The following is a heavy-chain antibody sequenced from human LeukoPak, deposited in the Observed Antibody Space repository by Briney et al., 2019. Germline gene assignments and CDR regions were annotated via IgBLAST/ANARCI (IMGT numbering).Heavy chain of an antibody. D-gene: IGHD4-17*01. CDR2: INSDESTT. J-gene: IGHJ6*04. V-gene: IGHV3-74*01. Sequence: GRSLRLSCAASGFTFSNYWMHWVRQTPGKGLLWVSGINSDESTTNYADSVQGRFTISRDNAKNTLYLQMNSLRAEDTAVYYARSVTTGIRNALVVWGKGTTVTVSS. CDR3: RSVTTGIRNALVV. CDR1: GFTFSNYW.